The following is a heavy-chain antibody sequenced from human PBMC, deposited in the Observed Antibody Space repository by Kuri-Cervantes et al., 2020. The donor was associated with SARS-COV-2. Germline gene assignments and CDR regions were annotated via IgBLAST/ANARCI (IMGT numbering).Heavy chain of an antibody. V-gene: IGHV3-23*01. Sequence: GGSLRLSCAASGFTFSSYAMTWVRQAPGKGLEWVSSLSVSGGNIYYADSVKGRFTISRDNSRNTLYLQMNSLSAEDTAVYYCAKDLAVAGSEDDSWGQGTLVTVSS. D-gene: IGHD6-19*01. CDR2: LSVSGGNI. CDR1: GFTFSSYA. J-gene: IGHJ4*02. CDR3: AKDLAVAGSEDDS.